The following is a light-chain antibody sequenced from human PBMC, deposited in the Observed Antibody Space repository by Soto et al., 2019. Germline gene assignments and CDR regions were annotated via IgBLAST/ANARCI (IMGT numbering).Light chain of an antibody. CDR1: QSVSSRS. V-gene: IGKV3-20*01. CDR2: GAS. Sequence: EIVLTQSPVTLSLSPGERATLSCRASQSVSSRSLAWYQQKPGQAPRLLIYGASNRATGIPDRFSGSGSGTDFTLTISRLEPEDFAMYYCQQFGTSRLTFGGGTKVDIK. CDR3: QQFGTSRLT. J-gene: IGKJ4*01.